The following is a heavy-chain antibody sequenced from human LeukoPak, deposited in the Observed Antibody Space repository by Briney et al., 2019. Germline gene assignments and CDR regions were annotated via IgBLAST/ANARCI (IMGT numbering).Heavy chain of an antibody. CDR1: GFTFSSYW. D-gene: IGHD2-21*02. Sequence: GGSLRLSCAASGFTFSSYWMSWVRQAPGKGLEWVANIKQDGSEKYYVDSVKGRFTISRDNAKNSLYLQMNSLRAEDTAVYYCVRDRGDTEVTGNWFDPWGLGTLVTVSS. V-gene: IGHV3-7*01. CDR3: VRDRGDTEVTGNWFDP. J-gene: IGHJ5*02. CDR2: IKQDGSEK.